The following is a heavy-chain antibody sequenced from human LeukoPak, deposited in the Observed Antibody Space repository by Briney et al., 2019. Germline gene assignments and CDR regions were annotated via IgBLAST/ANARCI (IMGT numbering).Heavy chain of an antibody. D-gene: IGHD6-13*01. CDR2: INANNGNT. CDR3: ARGPIAVAGDY. CDR1: GYTFTSYG. V-gene: IGHV1-18*01. J-gene: IGHJ4*02. Sequence: GASVKVSCKASGYTFTSYGITWVRQAPGQGLEWMGWINANNGNTNYAQNLQGRVTMTRDTSTSTAYMELRSLRSDDTAVYYCARGPIAVAGDYWGQGTLVTVSS.